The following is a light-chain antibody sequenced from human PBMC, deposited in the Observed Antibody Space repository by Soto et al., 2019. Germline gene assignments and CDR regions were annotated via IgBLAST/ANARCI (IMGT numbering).Light chain of an antibody. CDR2: EVT. CDR1: CSDVGAYNY. CDR3: SSYGGPNNWV. J-gene: IGLJ3*02. V-gene: IGLV2-8*01. Sequence: QSALTQPPSASGSPGQSVTISCTGTCSDVGAYNYVSWYQQHPNKAPNLIIYEVTKRPSGVPDRFSGSKSGNAASLTVSGLQAEDEADYYGSSYGGPNNWVFGGGTKLTVL.